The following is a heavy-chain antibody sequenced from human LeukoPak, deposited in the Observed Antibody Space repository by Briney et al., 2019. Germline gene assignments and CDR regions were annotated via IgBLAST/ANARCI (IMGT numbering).Heavy chain of an antibody. J-gene: IGHJ5*02. CDR2: IRNDGSLK. Sequence: GGSLRLSCAASGFTFSDYAMHWVRQAPGKELEWVAFIRNDGSLKYFLHSVKGRFTISRDNSKNTLYLQMNSLRAEDTAMYYCAKVLITGTTWFDPWGQGTLVTVSS. D-gene: IGHD1-7*01. V-gene: IGHV3-30*02. CDR3: AKVLITGTTWFDP. CDR1: GFTFSDYA.